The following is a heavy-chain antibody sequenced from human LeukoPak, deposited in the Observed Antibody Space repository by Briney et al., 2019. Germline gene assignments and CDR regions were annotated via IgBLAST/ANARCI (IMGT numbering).Heavy chain of an antibody. J-gene: IGHJ3*02. D-gene: IGHD3-16*01. CDR1: GDTFSRNT. CDR3: ARDGGAALSLDI. CDR2: SIPILDMA. V-gene: IGHV1-69*04. Sequence: SVKVSCKASGDTFSRNTISWVRQAPGQGLKWMGRSIPILDMANYAQKFQGRATITADKSTSTAYMELSSLRSEDTAVYYCARDGGAALSLDIWGQGTMVTVSS.